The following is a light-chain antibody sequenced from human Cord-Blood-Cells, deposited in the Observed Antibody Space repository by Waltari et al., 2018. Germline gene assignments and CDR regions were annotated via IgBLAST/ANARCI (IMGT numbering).Light chain of an antibody. Sequence: DIVMTQSPASLAVSLGERATINCKSSQSVLYSSNKKKYLAWYQQKPGQPPKLLIYWASTRESGGPHRFSGSGSGTDFTLTISSLQAEDVAVYYCQQYYSTPRTFGQGTKVEIK. CDR2: WAS. CDR3: QQYYSTPRT. J-gene: IGKJ1*01. CDR1: QSVLYSSNKKKY. V-gene: IGKV4-1*01.